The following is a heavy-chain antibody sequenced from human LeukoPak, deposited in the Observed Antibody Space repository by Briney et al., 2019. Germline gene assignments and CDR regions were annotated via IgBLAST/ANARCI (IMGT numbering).Heavy chain of an antibody. CDR1: GGSISSSSYY. Sequence: SETLSLTCTVSGGSISSSSYYWGWIRQPPGKGLEWIGSIYYSGSTYYNPSLKSRVNISVDTSKNPFSLKLSSVTAADTAVYYCARCHCSGGSCYSGYYYMDVWGKGTTVTVSS. D-gene: IGHD2-15*01. V-gene: IGHV4-39*01. CDR3: ARCHCSGGSCYSGYYYMDV. J-gene: IGHJ6*03. CDR2: IYYSGST.